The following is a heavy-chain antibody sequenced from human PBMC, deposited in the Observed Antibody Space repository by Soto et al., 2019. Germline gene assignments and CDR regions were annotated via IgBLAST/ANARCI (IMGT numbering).Heavy chain of an antibody. J-gene: IGHJ4*02. D-gene: IGHD5-18*01. CDR1: GVTVSSNY. CDR2: IYSGGST. Sequence: GGSLRLSCAASGVTVSSNYMSWVRQAPGKGLEWVSVIYSGGSTYYADSVKGRFTISRDNSKNTLYLQMNSLRAEDTAVYYCARHEYNYGGGYFDYWGQGTLVTVSS. CDR3: ARHEYNYGGGYFDY. V-gene: IGHV3-66*04.